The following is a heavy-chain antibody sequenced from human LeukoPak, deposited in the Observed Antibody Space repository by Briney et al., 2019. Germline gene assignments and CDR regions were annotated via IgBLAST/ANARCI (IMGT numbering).Heavy chain of an antibody. V-gene: IGHV5-51*01. D-gene: IGHD3-3*01. CDR3: ARRAITIFGVSLGMDV. Sequence: GESLKISCKGSGYSFTSYWIGWVRQMPGKGLEWMGIIYPGDSDTRYSPSSQGQVTISADKSISTAYLQWSSLKASDTAMYYCARRAITIFGVSLGMDVWGQGTTVTVSS. CDR1: GYSFTSYW. J-gene: IGHJ6*02. CDR2: IYPGDSDT.